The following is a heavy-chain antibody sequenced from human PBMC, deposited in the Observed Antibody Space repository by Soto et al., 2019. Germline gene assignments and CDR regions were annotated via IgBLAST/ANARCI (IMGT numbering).Heavy chain of an antibody. V-gene: IGHV3-33*01. CDR2: IWYDGSNK. CDR1: GFTFSSYG. J-gene: IGHJ4*02. D-gene: IGHD2-8*01. CDR3: ARDIMGGSDFDY. Sequence: GGSLRLSCAASGFTFSSYGMHWVRQAPGKGLEWVAVIWYDGSNKYYADSVKGRFTISRDNSKNTLYLQMNSLRAEDTAVYYCARDIMGGSDFDYWGQGTLVTVSS.